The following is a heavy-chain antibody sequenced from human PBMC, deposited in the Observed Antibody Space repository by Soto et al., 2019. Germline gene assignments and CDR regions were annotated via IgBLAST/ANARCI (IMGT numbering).Heavy chain of an antibody. CDR3: AKYTHYSDRSAYHPPYYYDF. CDR2: ISGSSSHM. CDR1: GFIFSEYS. J-gene: IGHJ4*02. V-gene: IGHV3-21*01. D-gene: IGHD3-22*01. Sequence: PGGSLRLSCKASGFIFSEYSMSWVRQAPGKGLEWVSSISGSSSHMYYADSLKGRFTISRDNAKNSLYLQMSGLGAEDAAVYFCAKYTHYSDRSAYHPPYYYDFWGQGILVTVSS.